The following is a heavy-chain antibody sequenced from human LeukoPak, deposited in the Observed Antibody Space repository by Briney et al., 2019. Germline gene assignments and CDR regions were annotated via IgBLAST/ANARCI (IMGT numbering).Heavy chain of an antibody. V-gene: IGHV4-30-2*01. CDR1: GGSISSGGYS. D-gene: IGHD5-12*01. Sequence: SETLSLTCAVSGGSISSGGYSWSWIRQPPGKGLEWIGYIYHSGSTYYNPPLKSRVTISVDRSKNQFSLKLSSVTAADTAVYYCAGGYDYLFDYWGQGTLVTVSS. CDR2: IYHSGST. J-gene: IGHJ4*02. CDR3: AGGYDYLFDY.